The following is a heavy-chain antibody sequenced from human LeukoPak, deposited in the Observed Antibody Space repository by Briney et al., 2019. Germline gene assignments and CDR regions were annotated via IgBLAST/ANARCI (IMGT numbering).Heavy chain of an antibody. CDR2: INPNSGGT. CDR1: GYTFTGYY. D-gene: IGHD3-3*01. CDR3: ARDNDFWSGYYQTQYYFDY. J-gene: IGHJ4*02. V-gene: IGHV1-2*02. Sequence: GASVKVSCKASGYTFTGYYMHWVRQAPGQGLEWMGWINPNSGGTNYAQKFQGRVTMTRDTSISTAYMELSRLRSDDTAVYYCARDNDFWSGYYQTQYYFDYWGQGTLVTVSS.